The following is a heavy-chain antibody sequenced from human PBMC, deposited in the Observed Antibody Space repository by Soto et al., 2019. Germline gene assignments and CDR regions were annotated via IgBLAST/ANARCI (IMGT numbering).Heavy chain of an antibody. CDR3: ATQSYSNSGAYYYYAMDV. Sequence: SETLSLPCTVSGCSISSGGYSWSWIRQPPGKGLEWIGYIYQSGSTYYNPSLKSRVTISVDRSRNQFSLKLSSVTAADTAVYFCATQSYSNSGAYYYYAMDVWGQGTTVTVSS. CDR2: IYQSGST. CDR1: GCSISSGGYS. D-gene: IGHD4-4*01. J-gene: IGHJ6*02. V-gene: IGHV4-30-2*01.